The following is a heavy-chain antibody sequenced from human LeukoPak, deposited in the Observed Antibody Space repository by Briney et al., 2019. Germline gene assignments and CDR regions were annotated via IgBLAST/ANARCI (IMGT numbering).Heavy chain of an antibody. CDR1: GFTFSSYW. D-gene: IGHD4-11*01. V-gene: IGHV3-7*01. Sequence: GGSLRLSCAASGFTFSSYWMSWVRQAPGKGLEWVANIKQDEGEKYYVDSVKGRFTISRDNANNSLYLQMNSLRAEDTAVYYCARGSAVTANNFDFWGQGTLVTVSS. CDR2: IKQDEGEK. J-gene: IGHJ4*02. CDR3: ARGSAVTANNFDF.